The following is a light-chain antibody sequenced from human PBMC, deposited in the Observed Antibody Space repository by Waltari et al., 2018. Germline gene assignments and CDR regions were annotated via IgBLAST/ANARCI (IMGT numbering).Light chain of an antibody. Sequence: DIQMTQSPSSLSAPVGDRITLTCRARESIGRYLNWDQQRPGKAPKLLIYAASNLQSGAPSRFSGSGPGTAFTLTISSLQPEDSATYYCQQSYTSPYTFGQGT. CDR1: ESIGRY. J-gene: IGKJ2*01. V-gene: IGKV1-39*01. CDR2: AAS. CDR3: QQSYTSPYT.